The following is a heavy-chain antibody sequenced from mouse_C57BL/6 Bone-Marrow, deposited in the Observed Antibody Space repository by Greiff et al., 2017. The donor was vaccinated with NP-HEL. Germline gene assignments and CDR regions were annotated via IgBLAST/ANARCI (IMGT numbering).Heavy chain of an antibody. CDR1: GFTFSDYY. D-gene: IGHD2-2*01. Sequence: EVQLVESEGGLVQPGSSMKLSCTASGFTFSDYYMAWVRQVPEKGLEWVANINYDGSSTYYLDSLKSRFIISRDNAKNILYLQMSSLKSEDTATYYCARERNGYDGYFDYWGQGTTLTVSS. V-gene: IGHV5-16*01. J-gene: IGHJ2*01. CDR2: INYDGSST. CDR3: ARERNGYDGYFDY.